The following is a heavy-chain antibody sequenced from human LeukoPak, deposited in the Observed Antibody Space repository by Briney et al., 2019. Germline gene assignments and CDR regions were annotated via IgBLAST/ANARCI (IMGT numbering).Heavy chain of an antibody. CDR2: VSYDGRNE. V-gene: IGHV3-30*04. J-gene: IGHJ4*02. CDR1: GFIFTDYA. CDR3: ARDPLNRRWGPYHFDN. D-gene: IGHD1-14*01. Sequence: GGSLRLSCAASGFIFTDYAMHWVRQPPGKGLEWVALVSYDGRNENYADSVKGRFTISRDTSKSTLYLQMNSLRGEDTAVYYCARDPLNRRWGPYHFDNWGLGTLVTVSS.